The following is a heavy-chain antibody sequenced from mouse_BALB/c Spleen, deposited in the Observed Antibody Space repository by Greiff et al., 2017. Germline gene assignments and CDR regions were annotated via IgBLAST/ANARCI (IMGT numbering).Heavy chain of an antibody. CDR1: GYSITSDYA. CDR2: ISYSGST. V-gene: IGHV3-2*02. CDR3: ARGHYYAMDY. Sequence: EVQLQESGPGLVKPSQSLSLTCTVTGYSITSDYAWNWIRQFPGNKLEWMGYISYSGSTSYNPSLKSRISITRDTSKNQFFLQLNSVTTEDTATYYCARGHYYAMDYWGQGTSVTVSS. J-gene: IGHJ4*01.